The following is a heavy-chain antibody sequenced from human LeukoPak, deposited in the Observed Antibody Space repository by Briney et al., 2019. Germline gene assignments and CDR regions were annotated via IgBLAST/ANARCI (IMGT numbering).Heavy chain of an antibody. V-gene: IGHV3-21*01. CDR1: GFTFSSYS. CDR2: ISDSSSYI. Sequence: NPGGSLRLSCAASGFTFSSYSMNWVRQAPGKGLEWVSSISDSSSYIYYADSVKGRFTISRDNAKNSLYLQMNSLRAEDTAVYYCARAPLPPERTGMDVWGKGTTVTVSS. J-gene: IGHJ6*04. CDR3: ARAPLPPERTGMDV. D-gene: IGHD3/OR15-3a*01.